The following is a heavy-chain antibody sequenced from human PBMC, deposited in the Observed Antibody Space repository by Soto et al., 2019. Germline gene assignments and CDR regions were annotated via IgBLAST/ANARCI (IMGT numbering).Heavy chain of an antibody. Sequence: EVQLVQSGGSLVKPGGSLRLTCAASGFIFSDYTMNWVRQAPGKGLEWVSSISRGSDYIFYADSVKGRFTISRDNARNSLYLQMSSLRAKDTAVYYCAKDSGCVNNACAYDPWGQGTLVTVSS. D-gene: IGHD1-20*01. CDR2: ISRGSDYI. J-gene: IGHJ5*02. CDR3: AKDSGCVNNACAYDP. CDR1: GFIFSDYT. V-gene: IGHV3-21*01.